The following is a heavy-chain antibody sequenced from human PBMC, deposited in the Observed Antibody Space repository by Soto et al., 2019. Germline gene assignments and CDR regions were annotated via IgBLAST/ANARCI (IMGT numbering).Heavy chain of an antibody. CDR3: ATFNWYFDL. Sequence: SENLSLTCTVSGGSISSYFWSWIRQPPGKGLEWIGYIYYTGSTNYNPSLKSRVTISVDTSKNQFSLQLSSVTAADTAVYYCATFNWYFDLWGRGTLVTVSS. J-gene: IGHJ2*01. V-gene: IGHV4-59*01. CDR2: IYYTGST. CDR1: GGSISSYF.